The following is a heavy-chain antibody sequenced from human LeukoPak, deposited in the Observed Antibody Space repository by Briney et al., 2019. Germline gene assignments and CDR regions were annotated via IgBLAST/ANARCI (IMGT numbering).Heavy chain of an antibody. V-gene: IGHV3-30*18. Sequence: GGSLRLSCAASGFTFSSYGMHWVRQAPGKGLEWVAVISYDGSNKYYADSVKGRFTISRDNSKNTLYLQMNSLRAEDTAVYYCAKDADYGDYRGPFDYWGQGTLVTVSS. CDR3: AKDADYGDYRGPFDY. CDR1: GFTFSSYG. J-gene: IGHJ4*02. D-gene: IGHD4-17*01. CDR2: ISYDGSNK.